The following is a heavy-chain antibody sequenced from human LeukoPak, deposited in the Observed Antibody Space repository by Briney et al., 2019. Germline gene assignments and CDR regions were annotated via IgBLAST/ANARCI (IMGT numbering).Heavy chain of an antibody. CDR3: ARDLSGSYYGAFDI. D-gene: IGHD1-26*01. Sequence: GGSLRLSCAASGFTFSSYWMTWVRQAPGKGLEWVSSISSSTTYIYYADSVKGRFTISRDNAKSSLYLQMNSLRAEDTAVYYCARDLSGSYYGAFDIWGRGTMVTVSS. CDR2: ISSSTTYI. CDR1: GFTFSSYW. V-gene: IGHV3-21*01. J-gene: IGHJ3*02.